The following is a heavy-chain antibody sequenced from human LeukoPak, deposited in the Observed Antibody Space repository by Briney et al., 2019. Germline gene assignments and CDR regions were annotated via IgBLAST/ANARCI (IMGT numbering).Heavy chain of an antibody. J-gene: IGHJ5*02. CDR3: AKPPSGYTLHSWLDP. D-gene: IGHD5-12*01. CDR1: GFTFSTYA. CDR2: LSGNAYST. V-gene: IGHV3-23*01. Sequence: GGSLRLSWAASGFTFSTYAMTWVRQASGKGLEWVSALSGNAYSTYYADSVKGRFTNSRDNSKNTLYLQMNSLRAEDTAVYYCAKPPSGYTLHSWLDPWGQGTLVTVSS.